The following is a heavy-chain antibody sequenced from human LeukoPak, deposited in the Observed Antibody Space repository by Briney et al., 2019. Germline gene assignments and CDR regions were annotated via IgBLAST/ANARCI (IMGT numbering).Heavy chain of an antibody. Sequence: GGSLRLSCAASGFIFSSYSMNWVRQAPGKGLEWVSSISCSSSYIYYVESVKGRFTISRDNAKNSLYLQMNSLRAEDTAVYYCASRFGELPSIEYWGQGTLVTVSS. D-gene: IGHD3-10*01. J-gene: IGHJ4*02. V-gene: IGHV3-21*01. CDR3: ASRFGELPSIEY. CDR1: GFIFSSYS. CDR2: ISCSSSYI.